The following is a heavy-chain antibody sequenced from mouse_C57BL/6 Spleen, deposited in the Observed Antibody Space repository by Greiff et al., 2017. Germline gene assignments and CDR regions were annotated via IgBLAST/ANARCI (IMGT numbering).Heavy chain of an antibody. D-gene: IGHD1-1*01. CDR3: ARSPYGRCFDY. Sequence: VQLQQSGAELVKPGASVKLSCTASGFNIKDYYMHWVKQRTEQGLEWIGRIDPEDGDTKYAPKFQGKATITADPSSNTAYLQLSSLTSEDTAVYYCARSPYGRCFDYWGQGTTLTVSS. CDR2: IDPEDGDT. V-gene: IGHV14-2*01. CDR1: GFNIKDYY. J-gene: IGHJ2*01.